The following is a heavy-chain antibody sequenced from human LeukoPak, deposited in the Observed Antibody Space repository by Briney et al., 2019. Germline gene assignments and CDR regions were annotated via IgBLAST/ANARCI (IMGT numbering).Heavy chain of an antibody. CDR3: ARDLDIVATTTQYYFDY. J-gene: IGHJ4*02. Sequence: GASVKVSCKASGYTFTGYYMHWVRQAPGQGLEWMGWINPNSGGTNYAQKFQGRLTMTRDTSISTAYMELSRLRSDDTAVYYCARDLDIVATTTQYYFDYWRQGTLVTVSS. CDR2: INPNSGGT. CDR1: GYTFTGYY. V-gene: IGHV1-2*02. D-gene: IGHD5-12*01.